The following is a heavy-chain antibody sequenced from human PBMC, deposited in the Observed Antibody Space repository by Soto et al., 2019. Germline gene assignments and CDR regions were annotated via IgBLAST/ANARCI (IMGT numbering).Heavy chain of an antibody. D-gene: IGHD3-10*01. Sequence: LRLSCAASGFTFSNAWMSWVRQAPGKGLEWVGRIKSKTDGGTTDYAAPVKGRFTISRDDSKNTLYLQMNSLKTEDTAVYYCTTAPLLWFGELSWFDPWGQGTLVTVSS. V-gene: IGHV3-15*01. J-gene: IGHJ5*02. CDR1: GFTFSNAW. CDR3: TTAPLLWFGELSWFDP. CDR2: IKSKTDGGTT.